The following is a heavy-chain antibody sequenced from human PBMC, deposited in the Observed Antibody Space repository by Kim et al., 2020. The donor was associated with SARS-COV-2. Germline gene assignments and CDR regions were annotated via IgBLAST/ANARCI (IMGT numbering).Heavy chain of an antibody. V-gene: IGHV3-15*01. CDR3: TTGGRASDY. Sequence: GTTDYAAPVKGRFTISRDDSKNTLYLQMNSLKTEDTAVYYCTTGGRASDYWGQGTLVTVSS. CDR2: GTT. J-gene: IGHJ4*02. D-gene: IGHD6-13*01.